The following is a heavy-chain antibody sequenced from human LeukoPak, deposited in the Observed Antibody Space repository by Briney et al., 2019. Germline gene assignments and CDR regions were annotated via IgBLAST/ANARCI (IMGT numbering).Heavy chain of an antibody. J-gene: IGHJ5*02. CDR2: IYHSGST. V-gene: IGHV4-61*08. CDR3: ARAPYCSGGSCYTYTWFDP. Sequence: PSETLSLTCTVSGGSISSGGYYWSWIRQPPGKGLEWIGYIYHSGSTNYSPSLKSRVTMSADTSKNQFSLKLSSVTAADTAVYYCARAPYCSGGSCYTYTWFDPWGQGALVTVSS. CDR1: GGSISSGGYY. D-gene: IGHD2-15*01.